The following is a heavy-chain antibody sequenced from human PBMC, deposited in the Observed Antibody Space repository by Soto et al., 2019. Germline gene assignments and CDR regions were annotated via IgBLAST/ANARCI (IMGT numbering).Heavy chain of an antibody. V-gene: IGHV3-64D*06. CDR2: INYNGGNT. J-gene: IGHJ4*01. CDR1: GFTFSRYA. Sequence: PGGSLRLSCSASGFTFSRYAMHWVRQAPGKGLEYVSAINYNGGNTYYADSVKGRSTISRDNSKNTLYLQMSSLRPEDAAVYYCVTGGGVEARNFDYWGQGTLVTVSS. D-gene: IGHD2-15*01. CDR3: VTGGGVEARNFDY.